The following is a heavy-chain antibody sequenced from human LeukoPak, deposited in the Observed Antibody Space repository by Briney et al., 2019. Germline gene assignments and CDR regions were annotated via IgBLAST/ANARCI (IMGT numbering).Heavy chain of an antibody. CDR1: GASITTYY. J-gene: IGHJ5*02. D-gene: IGHD2-2*01. V-gene: IGHV4-34*01. CDR2: INHSGST. Sequence: SETLSLTCTVSGASITTYYWSWIRQPAGKGLEWIGEINHSGSTNYNPSLKSRVTISVDTSKNQFSLKLSSVTAADTAVYYCARRGWRRYCSSTSCLNWFDPWGQGTLVTVSS. CDR3: ARRGWRRYCSSTSCLNWFDP.